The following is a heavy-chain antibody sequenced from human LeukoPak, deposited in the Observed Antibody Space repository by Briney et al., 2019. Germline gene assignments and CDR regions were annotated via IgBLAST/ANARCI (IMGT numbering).Heavy chain of an antibody. CDR1: GFTFSTYS. V-gene: IGHV3-21*01. CDR2: ITGSSRFI. J-gene: IGHJ4*02. Sequence: PGGXLRLSCAASGFTFSTYSMNWVRQAPGKGLEWVSPITGSSRFIYYADSMKGRFTISRDNAKNSMYLQMSSLRAEDTAVYYCARDRSSGWYDYWGQGILVTVSS. D-gene: IGHD6-19*01. CDR3: ARDRSSGWYDY.